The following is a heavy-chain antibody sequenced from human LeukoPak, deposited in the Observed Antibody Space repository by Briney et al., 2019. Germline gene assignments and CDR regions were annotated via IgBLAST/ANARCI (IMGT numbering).Heavy chain of an antibody. V-gene: IGHV3-23*01. CDR3: ARGRPHGNDY. CDR1: GFTFSNYA. Sequence: PGGSLRLSCAASGFTFSNYAMTWVRQAPGKGLEWVSGISGSGSSTYYADSVKGRFTLSRDYPKNTLYLQMNSLRVEDTAVYYCARGRPHGNDYWGQGTLVTVSS. D-gene: IGHD4-23*01. CDR2: ISGSGSST. J-gene: IGHJ4*02.